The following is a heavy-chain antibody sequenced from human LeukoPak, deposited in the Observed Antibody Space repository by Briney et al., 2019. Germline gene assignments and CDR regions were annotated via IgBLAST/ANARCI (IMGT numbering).Heavy chain of an antibody. J-gene: IGHJ6*02. CDR2: IKQDGSEK. V-gene: IGHV3-7*01. CDR1: GFTFSNYW. D-gene: IGHD6-19*01. CDR3: ARDSSAWYGPGHDLHSYYYYGLDV. Sequence: PGGSLRLSCAASGFTFSNYWMSWVRQAPGQGLEWVANIKQDGSEKYYVDSVKGRFTISRDNAETSLYLQMNRLRAEDTAVYYCARDSSAWYGPGHDLHSYYYYGLDVWGQGTTVTVSS.